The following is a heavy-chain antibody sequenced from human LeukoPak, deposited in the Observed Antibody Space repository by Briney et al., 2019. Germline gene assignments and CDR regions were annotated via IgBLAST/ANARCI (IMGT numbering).Heavy chain of an antibody. D-gene: IGHD2-15*01. CDR3: ARGTPTVSAGHY. Sequence: PGRSLRLSCAASGFTVSSDYMSWVRQAPGTGLEWVSVIYTDGRTFFADFVKGRFTISRDTSKNMLYLQMNSLRVEDTAVYYCARGTPTVSAGHYWGQGTLVTVSS. CDR2: IYTDGRT. V-gene: IGHV3-53*01. CDR1: GFTVSSDY. J-gene: IGHJ4*02.